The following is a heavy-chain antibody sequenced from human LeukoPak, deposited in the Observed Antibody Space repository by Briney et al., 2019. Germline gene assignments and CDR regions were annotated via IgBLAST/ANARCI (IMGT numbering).Heavy chain of an antibody. CDR2: ISSSSSYT. CDR3: ARGGAAAGIFDY. D-gene: IGHD6-13*01. Sequence: PGGSLRLSCAASGFTFSDYYMSWIRQAPGKGLEWVSYISSSSSYTNYADSVKGRFTISRDNAKNSLYLQMNSLRAEDTAVYYCARGGAAAGIFDYWGQGTLVTVSS. V-gene: IGHV3-11*05. CDR1: GFTFSDYY. J-gene: IGHJ4*02.